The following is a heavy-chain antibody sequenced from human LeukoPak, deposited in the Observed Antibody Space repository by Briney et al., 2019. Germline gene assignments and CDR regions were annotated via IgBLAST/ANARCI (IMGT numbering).Heavy chain of an antibody. CDR1: GGSINSYY. CDR2: IYSSGST. V-gene: IGHV4-4*07. J-gene: IGHJ4*02. CDR3: ARGGKATVVTM. Sequence: SETLSLTCTVSGGSINSYYRSWIRQPAGKGLEWIGRIYSSGSTNYNPSLKSRVSMSVDTSKNQFSLKLTSVTAADTAVYYCARGGKATVVTMWGQGILVTVSS. D-gene: IGHD4-23*01.